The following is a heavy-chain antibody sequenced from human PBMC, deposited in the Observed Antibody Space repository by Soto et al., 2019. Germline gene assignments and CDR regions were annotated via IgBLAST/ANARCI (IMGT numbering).Heavy chain of an antibody. J-gene: IGHJ6*02. V-gene: IGHV3-53*01. Sequence: PGGSRLSCAASGFTVSSTYMTWVRQAPGKGLEWVSIIYGGLTTSYADSVKGRFAISRDNSKNTVFLQMNSLRAEDTAVYYCARDRIEAAGTPRFNYYYGMDVWGQGTTVTVSS. CDR3: ARDRIEAAGTPRFNYYYGMDV. CDR2: IYGGLTT. CDR1: GFTVSSTY. D-gene: IGHD6-13*01.